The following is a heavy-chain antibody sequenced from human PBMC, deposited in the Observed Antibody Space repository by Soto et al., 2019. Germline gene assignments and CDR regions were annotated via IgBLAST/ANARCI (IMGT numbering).Heavy chain of an antibody. D-gene: IGHD2-2*01. CDR2: FHYSGST. CDR3: ARLGGYCSGTSCYGYYGMDV. J-gene: IGHJ6*02. Sequence: PAEPLSLTCSVSGGPIRCGPYSGGCMREPPGKGVEWIGTFHYSGSTYYSPSLESRVTISVDTSKNQFSLKVSSVTAADTAVYYCARLGGYCSGTSCYGYYGMDVWGQVTTVIVS. CDR1: GGPIRCGPYS. V-gene: IGHV4-39*01.